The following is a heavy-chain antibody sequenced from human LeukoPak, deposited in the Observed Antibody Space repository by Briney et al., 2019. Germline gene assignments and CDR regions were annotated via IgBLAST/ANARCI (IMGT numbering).Heavy chain of an antibody. V-gene: IGHV1-18*01. J-gene: IGHJ6*03. D-gene: IGHD6-19*01. Sequence: ASVKVSCKASGYTFTSYGISWVRQAPGQGLEWMGWISAYNGNTNYAQKLQGRVTMTTDTSTSTAYMELRSLRSDDTAVYYRAREVAGTIVGYYYYYYMDVWGKGTTVTVSS. CDR3: AREVAGTIVGYYYYYYMDV. CDR1: GYTFTSYG. CDR2: ISAYNGNT.